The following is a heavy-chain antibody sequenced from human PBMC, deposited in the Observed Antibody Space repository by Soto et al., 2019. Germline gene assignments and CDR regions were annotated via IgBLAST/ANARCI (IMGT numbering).Heavy chain of an antibody. CDR1: GFTFSSYW. Sequence: GGSLRLSCAVSGFTFSSYWMTWVRQAPGKGLEWVANINQEGSDTFYVGSVKGRFTISRDNAKNSLYLQMNSLRAEDTAVYYCARGLAIFGVVIDYYYYAMDVWGQGTTVTVSS. J-gene: IGHJ6*02. CDR2: INQEGSDT. V-gene: IGHV3-7*04. CDR3: ARGLAIFGVVIDYYYYAMDV. D-gene: IGHD3-3*01.